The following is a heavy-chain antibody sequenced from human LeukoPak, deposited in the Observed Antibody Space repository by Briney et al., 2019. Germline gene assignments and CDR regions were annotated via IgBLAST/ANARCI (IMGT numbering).Heavy chain of an antibody. CDR1: GDSISSSY. D-gene: IGHD6-19*01. V-gene: IGHV4-4*07. CDR3: ARVRLGRGLDY. J-gene: IGHJ4*02. Sequence: SETPSLTCTVSGDSISSSYWGWIRQPAGKGLEWIGRIHTSGSTYYSPSLKSRVTMSVDTSTNQFSLKLSPVTAADTAMYYCARVRLGRGLDYWGQGTLVTVSS. CDR2: IHTSGST.